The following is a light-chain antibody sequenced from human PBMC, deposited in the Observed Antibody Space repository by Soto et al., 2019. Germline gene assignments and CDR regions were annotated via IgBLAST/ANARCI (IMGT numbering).Light chain of an antibody. CDR3: QQYDNLPIFT. V-gene: IGKV1-33*01. CDR1: QDISNY. CDR2: DAS. J-gene: IGKJ3*01. Sequence: DIQMTQSPSSLSASVGDRVTITCQASQDISNYLNWYQQKPGKAPKLLIYDASNLETGVTSRFSGSGSGSDFTFTISSLHPEDISTYYCQQYDNLPIFTFGPGTKVDIK.